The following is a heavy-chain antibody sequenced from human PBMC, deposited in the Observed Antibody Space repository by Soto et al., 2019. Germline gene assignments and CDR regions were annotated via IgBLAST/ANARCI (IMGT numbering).Heavy chain of an antibody. J-gene: IGHJ4*02. CDR3: ARDVGIDY. CDR1: GFTFSVDS. Sequence: EVQLVESGGGLVKPGGSLRLSCAASGFTFSVDSMNWVRQAPGKGLEWVSSISGSSSYKYYADSVKGRFTISRDNAENSLYLQMNSLRVEDTAVYYCARDVGIDYWGQGTLVTVSS. V-gene: IGHV3-21*01. CDR2: ISGSSSYK.